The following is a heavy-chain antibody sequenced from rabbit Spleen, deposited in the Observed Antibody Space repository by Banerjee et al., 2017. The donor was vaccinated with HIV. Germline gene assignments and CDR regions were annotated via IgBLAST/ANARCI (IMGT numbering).Heavy chain of an antibody. CDR1: GIDFSSYYY. J-gene: IGHJ4*01. V-gene: IGHV1S40*01. CDR3: ARDGDTVGISDTGFFFNL. D-gene: IGHD7-1*01. Sequence: QSLEESGGDLVKPGASLTLTCTASGIDFSSYYYMCWVRQAPGKGLEWIACIYAGTSGSTYYASWAKGRFTISKTSSTTVTLQLTSLTAADTAMYFCARDGDTVGISDTGFFFNLWGQGTLVTVS. CDR2: IYAGTSGST.